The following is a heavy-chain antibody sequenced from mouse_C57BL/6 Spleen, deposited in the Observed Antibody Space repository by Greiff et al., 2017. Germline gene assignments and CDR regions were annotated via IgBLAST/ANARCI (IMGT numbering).Heavy chain of an antibody. CDR3: ARAAGLLHYAMDY. J-gene: IGHJ4*01. V-gene: IGHV1-82*01. CDR2: IYPGDGDT. CDR1: GYAFSSSW. Sequence: VQLQQSGPELVKPGASVKISCKASGYAFSSSWMNWVKQRPGKGLEWIGRIYPGDGDTNYNGKFKGKATLTADKSSSTAYMQLSSLTSEDSAVYFCARAAGLLHYAMDYWGQGTSVTVSS. D-gene: IGHD2-3*01.